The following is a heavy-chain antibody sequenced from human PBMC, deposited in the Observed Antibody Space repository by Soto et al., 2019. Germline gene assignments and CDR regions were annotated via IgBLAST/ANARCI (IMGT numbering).Heavy chain of an antibody. CDR2: IIPILGTA. V-gene: IGHV1-69*01. CDR3: AREAGGSYGYYFDY. CDR1: GGTFSSYA. J-gene: IGHJ4*02. Sequence: QVQLVQSGAEVKKPGSSVKVSCKASGGTFSSYAISWVRQAPGQGLEWMGGIIPILGTANYAQKFQGRVTITADESTSTAYMELSSLRSEDTAVYYCAREAGGSYGYYFDYWGQGTLVTVSS. D-gene: IGHD1-26*01.